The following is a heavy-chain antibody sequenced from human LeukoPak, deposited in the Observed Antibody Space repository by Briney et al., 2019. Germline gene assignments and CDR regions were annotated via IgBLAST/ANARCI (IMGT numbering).Heavy chain of an antibody. CDR2: IRQDGSEK. V-gene: IGHV3-7*01. J-gene: IGHJ6*03. D-gene: IGHD1-7*01. CDR1: GFTFSSYW. CDR3: ARDHSQTGTTWGTYYYYYRDV. Sequence: GGSLRLSCAASGFTFSSYWMSWVRQAPGKGPEWVANIRQDGSEKYYVDSVKGRFTISRDNAKNSLYLQMNSLRAEDTAVYYCARDHSQTGTTWGTYYYYYRDVWGKGTTVTVSS.